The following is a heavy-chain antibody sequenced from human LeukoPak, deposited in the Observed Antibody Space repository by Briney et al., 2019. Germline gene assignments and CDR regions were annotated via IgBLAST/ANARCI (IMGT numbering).Heavy chain of an antibody. D-gene: IGHD3-22*01. CDR2: IYTSGST. Sequence: SETLSLTCTVSGGSISSGSYYWSWIRQSAGKGLEWIGRIYTSGSTSYNPSLKSRVTISVDTSKNQFSLKLSSVTAADTAVYYCARDNPYYYDSDGYYDYWGQGTLVTVSS. J-gene: IGHJ4*02. V-gene: IGHV4-61*02. CDR3: ARDNPYYYDSDGYYDY. CDR1: GGSISSGSYY.